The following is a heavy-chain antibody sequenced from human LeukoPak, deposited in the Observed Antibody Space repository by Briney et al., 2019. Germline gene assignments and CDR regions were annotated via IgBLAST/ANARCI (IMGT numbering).Heavy chain of an antibody. Sequence: PGGSLRLSCAASGFTFSSYSMNWVRQAPGKGLECVSVIYSGGSTYYADSVKGRFTISRDNSKNTLYLQMTSLRAEDTAVYYCARGGDAFDIWGQGTMVTVSS. CDR2: IYSGGST. J-gene: IGHJ3*02. V-gene: IGHV3-66*01. CDR3: ARGGDAFDI. CDR1: GFTFSSYS.